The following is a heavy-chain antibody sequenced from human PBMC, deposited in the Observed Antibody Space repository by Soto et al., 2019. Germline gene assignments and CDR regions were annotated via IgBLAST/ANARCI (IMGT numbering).Heavy chain of an antibody. J-gene: IGHJ4*02. CDR3: ARDKMIDDFGLGTYDY. V-gene: IGHV1-18*04. CDR2: ISGYNGKT. Sequence: VASVNVSCMTSGYTFSSFGVSWLRQAPGQGLEWMGWISGYNGKTQYAQTLQGRVIMTADTSTTTFYMELRGLRSDDTAVYFCARDKMIDDFGLGTYDYWGQGTTVTVSS. D-gene: IGHD3-10*01. CDR1: GYTFSSFG.